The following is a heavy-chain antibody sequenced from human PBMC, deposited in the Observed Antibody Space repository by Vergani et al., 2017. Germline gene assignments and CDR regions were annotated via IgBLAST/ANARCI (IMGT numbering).Heavy chain of an antibody. Sequence: QLQESGPGLVKASQTLSLTCTVSGGSISSSSYYWGWIRQPPGKGLEWIGSIYYSGSTYYNPSLKSRVTIFVDTSKNQFSLKLSSVTAADTAVYYCARHLAYCGGDCYPYYYGMDVWGQGTTVTVSS. D-gene: IGHD2-21*02. CDR2: IYYSGST. V-gene: IGHV4-39*01. CDR3: ARHLAYCGGDCYPYYYGMDV. CDR1: GGSISSSSYY. J-gene: IGHJ6*02.